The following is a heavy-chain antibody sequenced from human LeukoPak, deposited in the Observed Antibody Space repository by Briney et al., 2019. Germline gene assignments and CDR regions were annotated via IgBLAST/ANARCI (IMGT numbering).Heavy chain of an antibody. CDR1: GLTFSSYG. V-gene: IGHV3-30*18. CDR2: ISYDGSNK. D-gene: IGHD3-10*01. J-gene: IGHJ5*02. Sequence: GGSLRLSCAASGLTFSSYGMHWVRQAPGKGLEWVAVISYDGSNKYYADSVKGRFTISRDNSKNTLYLQMNSLRAEDTAVYYCAKDAGSGSYPNWFDPWGQGTLVTVSS. CDR3: AKDAGSGSYPNWFDP.